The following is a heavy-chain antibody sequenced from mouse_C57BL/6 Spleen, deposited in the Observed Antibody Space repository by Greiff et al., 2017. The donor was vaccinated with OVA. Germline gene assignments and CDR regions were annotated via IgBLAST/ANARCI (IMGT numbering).Heavy chain of an antibody. J-gene: IGHJ2*01. CDR3: ARSVITTVVAPFDY. CDR1: GYTFTSYT. CDR2: INPSSGYT. D-gene: IGHD1-1*01. Sequence: QVQLKESGAELARPGASVKMSCKASGYTFTSYTMHWVKQRPGQGLEWIGYINPSSGYTKYNQKFKDKATLTADKSSSTAYMQLSSLTSEDSAVYYCARSVITTVVAPFDYWGQGTTLTVSS. V-gene: IGHV1-4*01.